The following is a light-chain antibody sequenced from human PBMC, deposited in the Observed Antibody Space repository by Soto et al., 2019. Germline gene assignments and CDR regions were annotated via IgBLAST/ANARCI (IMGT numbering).Light chain of an antibody. CDR3: QHYSTVRA. CDR2: DAS. V-gene: IGKV1-5*01. CDR1: QSISTG. J-gene: IGKJ1*01. Sequence: DIQMTQSPSTLSSSVGDRVTITCRASQSISTGLAWYQQKPGKAPNLLIYDASTLESGVPSRFSGSGSGTEFTLTISSLQPDDFATYYCQHYSTVRAFGQGTKVDIK.